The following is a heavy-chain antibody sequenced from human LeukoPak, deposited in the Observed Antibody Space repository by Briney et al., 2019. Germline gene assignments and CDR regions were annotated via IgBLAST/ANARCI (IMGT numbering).Heavy chain of an antibody. Sequence: SETLSLTCTVSGGSISSSSYYWSWIRQPPGKGLEWIGYVYYSGSTNYNPSLRSRVTISIDTSKNQFSLKLTSVTAADTAVYYCARLLVGATGDCWFDPWGQGTLVTVSS. J-gene: IGHJ5*02. D-gene: IGHD1-26*01. CDR1: GGSISSSSYY. V-gene: IGHV4-61*05. CDR2: VYYSGST. CDR3: ARLLVGATGDCWFDP.